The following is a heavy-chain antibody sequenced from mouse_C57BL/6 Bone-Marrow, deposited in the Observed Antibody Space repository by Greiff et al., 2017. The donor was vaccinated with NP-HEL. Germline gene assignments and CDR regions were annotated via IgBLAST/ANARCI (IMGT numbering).Heavy chain of an antibody. Sequence: DVKLQESGGGLVQPGGSMKLSCVASGFTFSNYWMNWVRQSPEKGLEWVAQIRLKSDNYATHYAESVKGRFTISRDDSKSSVYLQMNNLRAEDTGIYYCTAGPFDYWGQGTTLTVSS. J-gene: IGHJ2*01. CDR2: IRLKSDNYAT. CDR3: TAGPFDY. V-gene: IGHV6-3*01. CDR1: GFTFSNYW.